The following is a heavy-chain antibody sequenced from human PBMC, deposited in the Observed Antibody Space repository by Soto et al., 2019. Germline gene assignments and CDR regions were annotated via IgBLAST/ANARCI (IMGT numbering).Heavy chain of an antibody. CDR2: INPSGTYT. J-gene: IGHJ6*02. V-gene: IGHV3-11*06. CDR3: ARGHHSMDV. Sequence: VQLVESGGGLAKPGGSLRLSCAASGFTFTDHYMTWIRQAPGKGLEWISYINPSGTYTHYADSVKGRFTISRDNAENSLYLQMNSLRPGDTALYYCARGHHSMDVWGQGATVTVSS. CDR1: GFTFTDHY.